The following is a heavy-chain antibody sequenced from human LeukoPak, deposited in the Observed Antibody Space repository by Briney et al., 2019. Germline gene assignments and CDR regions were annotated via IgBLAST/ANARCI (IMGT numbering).Heavy chain of an antibody. J-gene: IGHJ5*02. CDR3: AKDTTTVGNWFDP. CDR2: IGGSGGST. CDR1: GFTFTSYA. Sequence: GGSLRLSCAASGFTFTSYAMSWVRQAPGKGLEWVSAIGGSGGSTYYADSVKGRFTISRDSSKNTLYVQMNSLRAEDTAVYYCAKDTTTVGNWFDPWGQGTLVTVSS. V-gene: IGHV3-23*01. D-gene: IGHD4-23*01.